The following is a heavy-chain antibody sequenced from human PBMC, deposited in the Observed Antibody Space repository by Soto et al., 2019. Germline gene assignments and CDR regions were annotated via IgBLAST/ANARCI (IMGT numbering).Heavy chain of an antibody. Sequence: GGSLRLSCAASGFTFSSYAMSWVRQAPGKGLEWVSAISGSGGSTYYADSVKGRFTISRDNSKNTLYLQMNSLRAEDTAVYYCAKEHYYDSSGYFPKPFDYWGQGTLVTVSS. D-gene: IGHD3-22*01. CDR2: ISGSGGST. V-gene: IGHV3-23*01. CDR1: GFTFSSYA. J-gene: IGHJ4*02. CDR3: AKEHYYDSSGYFPKPFDY.